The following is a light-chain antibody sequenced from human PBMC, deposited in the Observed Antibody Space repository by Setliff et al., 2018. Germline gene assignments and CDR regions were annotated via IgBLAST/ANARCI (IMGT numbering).Light chain of an antibody. CDR2: DVS. CDR1: SSDVGGYNY. Sequence: QSALTQPPSAPGSPGQSVTISCTGTSSDVGGYNYVSWYQQHPGKAPKLMIYDVSKRPSGVPDRFSGSKSGNTASLTISGLQAEDEADYYCCSYAGSYTYVFGTGTKVTV. V-gene: IGLV2-11*01. CDR3: CSYAGSYTYV. J-gene: IGLJ1*01.